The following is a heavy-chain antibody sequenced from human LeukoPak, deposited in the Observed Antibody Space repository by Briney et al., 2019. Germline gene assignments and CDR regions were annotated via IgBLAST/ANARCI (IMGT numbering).Heavy chain of an antibody. CDR2: ISAYNGNT. Sequence: ASVKVSCKASGYRFTSYGITWVRQAPGQGLEWMGWISAYNGNTNYAQKLQGRVTLTTDTSTSTAYMELRNLRSDDTAVYYCAREGYCSGGTCYSTMNWFDPWGQGTLVAVSS. V-gene: IGHV1-18*01. CDR1: GYRFTSYG. J-gene: IGHJ5*02. D-gene: IGHD2-15*01. CDR3: AREGYCSGGTCYSTMNWFDP.